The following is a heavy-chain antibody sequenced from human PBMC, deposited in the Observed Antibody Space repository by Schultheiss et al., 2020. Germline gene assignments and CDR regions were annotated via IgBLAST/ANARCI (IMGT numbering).Heavy chain of an antibody. CDR3: ARDPRIVGVTYYYYGMDV. CDR1: GFTFSDYY. D-gene: IGHD1-26*01. V-gene: IGHV3-7*01. J-gene: IGHJ6*02. Sequence: GGSLRLSCAASGFTFSDYYMSWIRQAPGKGLEWVANIKQDGSEKYYVDSMKGRFTISRDNAKNTLYLQMNSLRAEDTAVYYCARDPRIVGVTYYYYGMDVWGQGTTVTVSS. CDR2: IKQDGSEK.